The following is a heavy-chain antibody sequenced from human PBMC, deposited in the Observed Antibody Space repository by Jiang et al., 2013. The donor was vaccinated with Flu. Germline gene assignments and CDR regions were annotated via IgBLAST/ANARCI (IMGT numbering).Heavy chain of an antibody. CDR1: GYTFSRFG. CDR2: ISPYNNNT. CDR3: ARDYFGSGSNYYFDY. Sequence: SGAEVKKPGASVKVSCKASGYTFSRFGLLWVRQAPGQGLEWMGWISPYNNNTNYAQKFQGRVTMTTDTSTSTAYMELRGLRSDDTAVYFCARDYFGSGSNYYFDYWGQGTLVTVSS. J-gene: IGHJ4*02. V-gene: IGHV1-18*01. D-gene: IGHD3-10*01.